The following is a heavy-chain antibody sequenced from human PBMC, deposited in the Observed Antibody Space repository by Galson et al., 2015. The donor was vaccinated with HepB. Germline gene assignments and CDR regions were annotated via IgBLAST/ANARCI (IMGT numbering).Heavy chain of an antibody. CDR2: ISSSSSYI. Sequence: SLRLSCAASGFTFSSYSMNWVRQAPGKGLEWVSSISSSSSYIYYADSVKGRFTISRDNAKNSLYLQMNSLRAEDTAVYYCARDWLWGTQYGMDVWGQGTTVSVSS. J-gene: IGHJ6*02. D-gene: IGHD2-21*01. V-gene: IGHV3-21*01. CDR3: ARDWLWGTQYGMDV. CDR1: GFTFSSYS.